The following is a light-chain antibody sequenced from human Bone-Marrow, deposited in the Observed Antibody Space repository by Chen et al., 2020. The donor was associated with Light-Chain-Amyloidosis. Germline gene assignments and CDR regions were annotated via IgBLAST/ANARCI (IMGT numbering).Light chain of an antibody. CDR3: QVWDRSSDRPV. V-gene: IGLV3-21*02. CDR1: NIGSTS. CDR2: DDS. J-gene: IGLJ3*02. Sequence: SYALTQPSSLSVAPGQTATMACGGNNIGSTSVHWYQQPPGQAPLLVVYDDSDRPSGIPERLAGSNSGNTATLTISRVEAGDEADYYCQVWDRSSDRPVFGGGTKLTVL.